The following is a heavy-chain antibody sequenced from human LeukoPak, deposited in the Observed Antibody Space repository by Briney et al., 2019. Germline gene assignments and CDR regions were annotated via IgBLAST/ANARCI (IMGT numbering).Heavy chain of an antibody. Sequence: GGSLRLSCGASGFTFSSFATSWVRQAPGKGLEWVSGISASGGSTYYADSVKGRFTISRDNSKNTLYLQMNSLRAEDTAVYYCTKGFYDNSASGVFDIWGQGTMVTVSS. CDR1: GFTFSSFA. J-gene: IGHJ3*02. CDR2: ISASGGST. CDR3: TKGFYDNSASGVFDI. V-gene: IGHV3-23*01. D-gene: IGHD3-22*01.